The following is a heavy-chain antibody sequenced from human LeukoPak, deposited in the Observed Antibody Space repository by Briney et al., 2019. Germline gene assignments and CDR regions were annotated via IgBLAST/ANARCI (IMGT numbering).Heavy chain of an antibody. V-gene: IGHV1-69*01. D-gene: IGHD5-24*01. Sequence: GSSVKVSCKASGGTFSSYAISWVRQAPGQGLEWMGGIIPIFGTANYAQKFQGRVTITADESTSTAYMELSSLRSDDTAVYYCAREVATTYYFDYWGQGTLVTVSS. CDR2: IIPIFGTA. J-gene: IGHJ4*02. CDR1: GGTFSSYA. CDR3: AREVATTYYFDY.